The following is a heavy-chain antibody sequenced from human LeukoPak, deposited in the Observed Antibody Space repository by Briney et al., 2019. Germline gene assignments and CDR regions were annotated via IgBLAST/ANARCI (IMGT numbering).Heavy chain of an antibody. CDR3: ATDRQLAVTRAAFDI. CDR1: GYTFTSYY. D-gene: IGHD4-11*01. CDR2: INPSGGST. V-gene: IGHV1-46*01. Sequence: ASVKVSCKASGYTFTSYYMHWVRQAPGQGLEWMGIINPSGGSTSYAQKFQGRVTMTRDTSTSTVYMELSSLRSEDTAVYYCATDRQLAVTRAAFDIWGQGTMVTVSS. J-gene: IGHJ3*02.